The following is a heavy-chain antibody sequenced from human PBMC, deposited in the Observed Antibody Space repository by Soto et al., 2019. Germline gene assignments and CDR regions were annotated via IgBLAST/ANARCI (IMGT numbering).Heavy chain of an antibody. CDR1: GGTVNTYY. J-gene: IGHJ4*02. D-gene: IGHD3-10*01. CDR3: ARDRGPTSYFDY. CDR2: IYSSGNT. V-gene: IGHV4-59*02. Sequence: PSETLSLTCSVSGGTVNTYYWSWIRQPPGKELEWIGYIYSSGNTNYNPSFKSRVTILVDTPNNQFFLKLSSVTVADTAVYYCARDRGPTSYFDYWGQGNMVTVS.